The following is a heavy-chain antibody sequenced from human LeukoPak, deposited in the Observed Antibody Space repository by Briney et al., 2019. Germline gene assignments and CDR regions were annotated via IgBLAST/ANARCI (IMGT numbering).Heavy chain of an antibody. CDR1: GFTFSSYS. CDR3: ARVSGSSGCRD. CDR2: ISSSSSYI. V-gene: IGHV3-21*01. D-gene: IGHD6-19*01. J-gene: IGHJ4*02. Sequence: GSLRLSCAASGFTFSSYSMNWVRQAPGKGLEWVSSISSSSSYIYYADSVKGRFTISRDNAKNSLYLQMNSLRAEGTAVYYCARVSGSSGCRDWGQGTLVTVSS.